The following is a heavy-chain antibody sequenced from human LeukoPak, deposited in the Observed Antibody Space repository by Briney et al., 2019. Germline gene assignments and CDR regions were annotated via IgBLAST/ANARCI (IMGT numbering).Heavy chain of an antibody. J-gene: IGHJ4*02. CDR1: GGSITNNSYY. CDR3: ASAYYYDSSGYHY. V-gene: IGHV4-39*07. Sequence: PSETLSLTCSVSGGSITNNSYYWAWIRQPPGKGLEWIGNIYYNGNTYYNSSLKSRVTISVDTSKNQFSLKLSSVTAADTAVYYCASAYYYDSSGYHYWGQGTLVTVSS. CDR2: IYYNGNT. D-gene: IGHD3-22*01.